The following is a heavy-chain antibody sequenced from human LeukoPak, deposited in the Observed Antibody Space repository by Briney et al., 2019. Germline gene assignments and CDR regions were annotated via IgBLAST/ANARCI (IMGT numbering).Heavy chain of an antibody. CDR2: INPDSGGT. D-gene: IGHD1-1*01. V-gene: IGHV1-2*02. CDR1: GYTFTGYY. J-gene: IGHJ6*03. CDR3: ARDKQLDWAHYYYYYMDV. Sequence: ASVKVSCKASGYTFTGYYIHWVRQAPGQGLEWMGWINPDSGGTNYAQKFQGRVTMTRDTSISAAYMELGRLRSVDTAVYYCARDKQLDWAHYYYYYMDVWGKGTTVTVSS.